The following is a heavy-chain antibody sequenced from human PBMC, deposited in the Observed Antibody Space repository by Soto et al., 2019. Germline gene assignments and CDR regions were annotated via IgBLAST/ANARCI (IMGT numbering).Heavy chain of an antibody. V-gene: IGHV1-46*01. J-gene: IGHJ4*02. Sequence: QVQLVQSGAEVKRPGASVKIFCEASGYTFSNHYIHWVRQAPGQGLEWIGIINPSGGTASNAQKFQGRVTMTRDTSASTAYLMLSSLTSGDTAVYYCAREGSYYFDSRNDYWGQGTLVTVSS. CDR2: INPSGGTA. D-gene: IGHD3-22*01. CDR3: AREGSYYFDSRNDY. CDR1: GYTFSNHY.